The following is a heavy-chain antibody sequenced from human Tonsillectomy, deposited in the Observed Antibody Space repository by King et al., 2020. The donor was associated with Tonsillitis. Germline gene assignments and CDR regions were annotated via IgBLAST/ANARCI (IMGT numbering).Heavy chain of an antibody. Sequence: VQLVESGGGLVQPGGSLRLSCAASGFTFSNYAMNWVRRTPGKGLEWVAIISGGGDTYYPESVKGRFTISRDNSKNTVYLQMDSLRADDTAVYYCAGGAAGSCIGSSCYPLDFWGQGTLVTVSS. CDR1: GFTFSNYA. J-gene: IGHJ4*02. V-gene: IGHV3-23*04. CDR3: AGGAAGSCIGSSCYPLDF. CDR2: ISGGGDT. D-gene: IGHD2-2*01.